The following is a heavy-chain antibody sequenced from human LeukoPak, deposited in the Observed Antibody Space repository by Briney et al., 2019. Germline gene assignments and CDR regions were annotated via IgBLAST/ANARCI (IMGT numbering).Heavy chain of an antibody. CDR1: GGSISSSNW. D-gene: IGHD5-18*01. CDR3: ARTTEGGYTYDYFYYYYMDV. CDR2: SFHSGTT. J-gene: IGHJ6*03. Sequence: SETLSLTCAVSGGSISSSNWWSWVRQPPGKGLECIGRSFHSGTTDYKTSLKGRVTISVDKSKNQFSLPLTSVTAADTAVYYCARTTEGGYTYDYFYYYYMDVWGKGTTVTISS. V-gene: IGHV4-4*02.